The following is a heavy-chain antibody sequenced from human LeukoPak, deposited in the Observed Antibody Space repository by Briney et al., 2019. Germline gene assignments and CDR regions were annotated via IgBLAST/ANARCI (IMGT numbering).Heavy chain of an antibody. Sequence: SETLSLTCTVSGVSISSGGYYWSWIRQHPGKGLEWIGYIYYSGSTYYNPSLKSRVTISVDTSKNQFSLKLSSVTAADTAVYYCARGGDIVVVPAAQEAFDIWGQGTMVTVSS. CDR3: ARGGDIVVVPAAQEAFDI. CDR1: GVSISSGGYY. J-gene: IGHJ3*02. CDR2: IYYSGST. D-gene: IGHD2-2*01. V-gene: IGHV4-31*03.